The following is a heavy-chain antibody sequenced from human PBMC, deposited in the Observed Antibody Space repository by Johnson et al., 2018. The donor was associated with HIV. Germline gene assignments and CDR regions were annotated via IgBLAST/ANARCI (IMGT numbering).Heavy chain of an antibody. CDR2: ISNDGSNK. V-gene: IGHV3-30-3*01. J-gene: IGHJ3*02. CDR3: VRDQGSGWPTNAFDI. Sequence: QVQLVESGGGVVQPGRSLRLSCAASAFTFSRYAMHWVRQAPGKGLEWVAFISNDGSNKYYADSVKGRFTISRDNSKNTMYLKMNSLRAEDTADYYCVRDQGSGWPTNAFDIWGRGTRVTVSS. CDR1: AFTFSRYA. D-gene: IGHD6-19*01.